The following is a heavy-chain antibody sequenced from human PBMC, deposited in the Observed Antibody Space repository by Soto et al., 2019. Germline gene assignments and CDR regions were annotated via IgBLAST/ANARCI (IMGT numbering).Heavy chain of an antibody. CDR2: PIPVFNTA. V-gene: IGHV1-69*06. CDR1: VGTLSDHG. Sequence: QVQLEQSGAEVKKPGSSVKVSCKASVGTLSDHGVAWLRQAPGQGLEWMGGPIPVFNTATYAEKFQGRVTVTADKFTNIAYMDLSSLRFEDTDFYFCARGVYGSGNYYTGPSAFDNWGQGTMVIVSS. J-gene: IGHJ3*02. CDR3: ARGVYGSGNYYTGPSAFDN. D-gene: IGHD3-10*01.